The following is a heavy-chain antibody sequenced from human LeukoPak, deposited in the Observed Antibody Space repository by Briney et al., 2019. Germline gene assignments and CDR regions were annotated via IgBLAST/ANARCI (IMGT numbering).Heavy chain of an antibody. CDR1: GVSISSSDYY. Sequence: SETLSLTCTVSGVSISSSDYYWGWIRQPPGKGLEWIGSIYYSGRTYYNPPLKSRVSISEDTSKNQFSLKLSSVTAADTAVYSWGRHRTGKNRNGPSVLLDIWAQGKMLTVS. CDR2: IYYSGRT. CDR3: GRHRTGKNRNGPSVLLDI. J-gene: IGHJ3*02. V-gene: IGHV4-39*01. D-gene: IGHD2-8*01.